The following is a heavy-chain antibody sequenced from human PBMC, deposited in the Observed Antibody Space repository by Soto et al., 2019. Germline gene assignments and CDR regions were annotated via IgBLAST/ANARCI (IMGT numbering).Heavy chain of an antibody. D-gene: IGHD1-1*01. CDR1: GFTFSRAW. CDR3: NTDVSGPLDDY. Sequence: GGSLRLSCVVSGFTFSRAWMTWVRQAPGKGLEWIGRIKSEIDGGAADYAAPVKGRFTISRDDSRDTMYLQMKRLTIEDTGVYYCNTDVSGPLDDYWGQGTLVTVSS. V-gene: IGHV3-15*01. J-gene: IGHJ4*02. CDR2: IKSEIDGGAA.